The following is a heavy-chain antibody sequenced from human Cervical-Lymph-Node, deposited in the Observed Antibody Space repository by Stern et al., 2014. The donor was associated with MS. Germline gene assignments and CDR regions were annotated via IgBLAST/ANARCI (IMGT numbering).Heavy chain of an antibody. CDR1: GFNVSNYY. V-gene: IGHV3-53*01. CDR3: ARDRPIEAVNIEWHGMDV. Sequence: EVQLEESGGGFIQPGGSLRLSCGVSGFNVSNYYMTWVRQAPGKGLEWVSVIYRGARTYYADSVKGRFTVSRDNSKNTLYLQMNSLRAEDTAMYYCARDRPIEAVNIEWHGMDVWGQGTTVTVSS. J-gene: IGHJ6*02. D-gene: IGHD5-12*01. CDR2: IYRGART.